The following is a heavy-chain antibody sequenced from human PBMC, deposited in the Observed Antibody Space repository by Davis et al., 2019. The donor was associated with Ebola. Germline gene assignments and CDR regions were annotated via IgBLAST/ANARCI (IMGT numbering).Heavy chain of an antibody. Sequence: GESLKISCAASGFTFSSYWMHWVRQAPGKGLVWVSRINSDGSSTSYADSVKGRFTISRDNAKNTLYLQKNSLRVEDTAVYYCAKGPYTVVTPYYYYGMDVWGQGTTVTVSS. CDR2: INSDGSST. V-gene: IGHV3-74*01. J-gene: IGHJ6*02. D-gene: IGHD4-23*01. CDR1: GFTFSSYW. CDR3: AKGPYTVVTPYYYYGMDV.